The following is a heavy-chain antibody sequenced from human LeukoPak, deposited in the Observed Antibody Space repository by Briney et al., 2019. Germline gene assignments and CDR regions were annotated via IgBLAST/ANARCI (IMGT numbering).Heavy chain of an antibody. CDR2: IYDSGST. Sequence: SETLSLTCTVSGGSISSYYWSWIRQPPGKRLEWIGYIYDSGSTNYNPSIDSRVTISVDTSQNRLSLKLSSVTAADTAVYYCARKAGPRGVEYPPAVDYWGQGILVTVYS. V-gene: IGHV4-59*08. J-gene: IGHJ4*02. CDR3: ARKAGPRGVEYPPAVDY. D-gene: IGHD2/OR15-2a*01. CDR1: GGSISSYY.